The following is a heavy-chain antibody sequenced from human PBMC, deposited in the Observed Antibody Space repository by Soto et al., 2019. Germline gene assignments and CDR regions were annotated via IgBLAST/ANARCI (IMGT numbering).Heavy chain of an antibody. V-gene: IGHV4-59*01. CDR3: AREAQQLGPDYYYMDV. CDR1: GGSISSYY. CDR2: IYYSGST. D-gene: IGHD6-13*01. Sequence: SETLSLTCTVSGGSISSYYWSWIRQPPGKGLEWIGYIYYSGSTNYNPSLKSRVTISVDTSKNQFSLKLSSVTAADTAVYYCAREAQQLGPDYYYMDVWGKGTTVTVSS. J-gene: IGHJ6*03.